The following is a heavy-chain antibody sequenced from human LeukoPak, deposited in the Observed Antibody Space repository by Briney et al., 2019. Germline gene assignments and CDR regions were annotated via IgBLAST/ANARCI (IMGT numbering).Heavy chain of an antibody. CDR3: ARAGWIITSGIDY. J-gene: IGHJ4*02. V-gene: IGHV4-38-2*01. Sequence: SETLSLTCGVSGYSISRGYYWAWIRQPPEKGLEWIGTIYHIGSTYYQPSLESRVTISVDTSKNEFSLNLNSVTAADTAVYYCARAGWIITSGIDYWGQGALVTVSS. D-gene: IGHD1-20*01. CDR2: IYHIGST. CDR1: GYSISRGYY.